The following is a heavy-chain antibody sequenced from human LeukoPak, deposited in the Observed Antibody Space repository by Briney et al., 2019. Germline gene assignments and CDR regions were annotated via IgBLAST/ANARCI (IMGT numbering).Heavy chain of an antibody. Sequence: GESLQISCKGSGSSFTNYWIGWVRQMRGKGLEWMGIIYPGDSDTRYSPSFQGQVTISADKSISTAYLQWSSLKASDTAMYYCARLKQQLVSNWFDPWGQGTLVTVSS. CDR2: IYPGDSDT. J-gene: IGHJ5*02. CDR3: ARLKQQLVSNWFDP. V-gene: IGHV5-51*01. CDR1: GSSFTNYW. D-gene: IGHD6-13*01.